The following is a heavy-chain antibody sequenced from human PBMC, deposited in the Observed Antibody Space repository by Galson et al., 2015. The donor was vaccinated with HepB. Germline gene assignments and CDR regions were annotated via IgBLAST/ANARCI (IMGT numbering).Heavy chain of an antibody. D-gene: IGHD3-3*01. V-gene: IGHV3-23*01. CDR3: AKAEQLISDYDFWSGSTGDFDY. J-gene: IGHJ4*02. Sequence: SLRLSCAVSGFTFSSYAMSWVRQAPGKGLEWVSAISGSGGSTYYADSVKGRFTISRDNSKNTLYLQMNSLRAEDTAVYYCAKAEQLISDYDFWSGSTGDFDYWGQGTLVTVSS. CDR2: ISGSGGST. CDR1: GFTFSSYA.